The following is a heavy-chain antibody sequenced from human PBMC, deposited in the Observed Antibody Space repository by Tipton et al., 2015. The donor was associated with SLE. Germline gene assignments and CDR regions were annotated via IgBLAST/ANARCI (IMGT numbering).Heavy chain of an antibody. CDR3: AGGTGAYFDH. V-gene: IGHV3-33*03. J-gene: IGHJ4*02. D-gene: IGHD3-16*01. CDR1: GFTFSTSA. CDR2: IWYDGSNK. Sequence: SGFTFSTSAMHWVRQAPGKGLEWVAVIWYDGSNKFYADSVKGRFTISRDNSKNTVSLQMNRLRVEDTAVYYCAGGTGAYFDHWGQGTLVTVSS.